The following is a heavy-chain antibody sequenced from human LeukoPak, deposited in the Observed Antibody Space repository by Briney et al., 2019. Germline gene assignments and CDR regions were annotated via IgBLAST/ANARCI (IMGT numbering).Heavy chain of an antibody. Sequence: SQTLSLTCAISGDSVSRNSAAWYWIRQSPSRGLEWLGRTYYRSKWYNDYAVAVKSRITINPDTSKNQFSLQLNSVTPEDTAVYYCARGFRLGGRSFRFDPWGQGTLVTVSS. J-gene: IGHJ5*02. CDR1: GDSVSRNSAA. CDR3: ARGFRLGGRSFRFDP. D-gene: IGHD1-26*01. CDR2: TYYRSKWYN. V-gene: IGHV6-1*01.